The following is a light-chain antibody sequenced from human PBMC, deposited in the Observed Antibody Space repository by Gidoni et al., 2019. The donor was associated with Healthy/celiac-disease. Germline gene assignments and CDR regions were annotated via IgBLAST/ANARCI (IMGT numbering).Light chain of an antibody. CDR2: DAS. J-gene: IGKJ3*01. CDR3: QQRSNWPLT. V-gene: IGKV3-11*01. Sequence: EIVLSQSPATLSLSPGERANLSCRASQSVSSYLAWYQQKPGQAPRLLIYDASNRATGIPARFSGSGSGTDFTLTISSLEPEDFAVYYCQQRSNWPLTFGPGTKSGYQT. CDR1: QSVSSY.